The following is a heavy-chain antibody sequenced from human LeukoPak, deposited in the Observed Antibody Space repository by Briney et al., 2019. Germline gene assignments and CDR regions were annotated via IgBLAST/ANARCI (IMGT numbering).Heavy chain of an antibody. CDR1: GGTFSSYA. Sequence: SVKVSCKASGGTFSSYAISWVRQATGQGLEWMGGIIPIFGTANYAQKFQGRVTITADESTSTAYMELSSLRSEDTAVYYCARGFMVRGVFLFDYWGQGTLVTVSS. J-gene: IGHJ4*02. V-gene: IGHV1-69*13. CDR2: IIPIFGTA. D-gene: IGHD3-10*01. CDR3: ARGFMVRGVFLFDY.